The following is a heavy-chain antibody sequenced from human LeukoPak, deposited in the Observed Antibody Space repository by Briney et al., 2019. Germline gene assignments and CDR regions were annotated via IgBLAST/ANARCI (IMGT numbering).Heavy chain of an antibody. J-gene: IGHJ3*02. Sequence: SQTLSLTCTVSGGSISSGGYYWSWIRQPPGKGLEWIGYIYHSGSTYYNPSLKSRVTISVDRSKNQFSLKLSSVTTADTAVYYCARDKLTGTTNGAFDIWGQGTMVTVSS. CDR1: GGSISSGGYY. CDR2: IYHSGST. D-gene: IGHD1-20*01. CDR3: ARDKLTGTTNGAFDI. V-gene: IGHV4-30-2*01.